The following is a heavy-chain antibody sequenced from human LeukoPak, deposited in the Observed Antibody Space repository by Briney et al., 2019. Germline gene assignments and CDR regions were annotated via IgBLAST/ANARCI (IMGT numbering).Heavy chain of an antibody. CDR3: AALDHGHDY. Sequence: PGGSLRLSCAASRFTFSSYWMHWIRQAPGKGLVWVSRINSDGSSIAYADSVRGRFTISRGNAKNTLYLEMNSLRAEDTAVYYCAALDHGHDYWGQGTLVIVSS. CDR2: INSDGSSI. V-gene: IGHV3-74*01. J-gene: IGHJ4*02. CDR1: RFTFSSYW.